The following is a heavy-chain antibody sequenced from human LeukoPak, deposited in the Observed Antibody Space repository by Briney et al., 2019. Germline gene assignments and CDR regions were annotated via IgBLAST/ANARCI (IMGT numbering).Heavy chain of an antibody. CDR1: GLTVSSNY. Sequence: GGSLRLSCAASGLTVSSNYMSWVRQAPGKGLEWVSVIYSGGTTYYADSVKGRFTISRDNSKNTLYLQMNSLRAEDTAVYYCAKDLHDYYGSGSYFDYWGQGTLVTVSS. V-gene: IGHV3-66*01. D-gene: IGHD3-10*01. J-gene: IGHJ4*02. CDR3: AKDLHDYYGSGSYFDY. CDR2: IYSGGTT.